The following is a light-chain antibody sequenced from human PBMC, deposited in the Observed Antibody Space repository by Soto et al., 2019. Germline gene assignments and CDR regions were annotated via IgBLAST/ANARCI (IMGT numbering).Light chain of an antibody. Sequence: DIVLTQTPLSSAVTLGQPASISCRSSQSLLHSDGSTYLSWLHQRPGQPPRLLIYKISNRLSGVPDRFSGSGAGTDFTLKISRVDAEDVGVYYCIQATQFPPYTFGQGTKLEIE. V-gene: IGKV2-24*01. J-gene: IGKJ2*01. CDR3: IQATQFPPYT. CDR1: QSLLHSDGSTY. CDR2: KIS.